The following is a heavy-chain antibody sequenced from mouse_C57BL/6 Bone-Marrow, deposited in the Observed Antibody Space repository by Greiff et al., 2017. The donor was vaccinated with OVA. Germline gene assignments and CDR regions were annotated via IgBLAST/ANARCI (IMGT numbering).Heavy chain of an antibody. V-gene: IGHV5-12*01. D-gene: IGHD2-12*01. Sequence: EVNVVESGGGLVQPGGSLKLSCAASGFTFSDYYMYWVRQTPEKRLEWVAYISNGGGSTYYPDTVKGRFTISRDNAKNTLYLQMSRLKSEDTAMYYCARHKGYSPWYFDVWGTGTTVTVSS. CDR3: ARHKGYSPWYFDV. CDR2: ISNGGGST. J-gene: IGHJ1*03. CDR1: GFTFSDYY.